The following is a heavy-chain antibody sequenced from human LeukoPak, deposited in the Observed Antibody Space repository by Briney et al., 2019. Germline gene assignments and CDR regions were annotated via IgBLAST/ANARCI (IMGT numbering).Heavy chain of an antibody. CDR1: GGSFSGYY. CDR3: ARGIAWRGSGSYRNYYYYYYMDV. V-gene: IGHV4-34*01. J-gene: IGHJ6*03. CDR2: INHSGST. Sequence: SETLSLTCAVYGGSFSGYYWSWIRQPPGKGLEWIGEINHSGSTNYNPSLKSRVTISVDTSKNQFSLKLSSVTAADTAVYYCARGIAWRGSGSYRNYYYYYYMDVWGKGTTVTVSS. D-gene: IGHD3-10*01.